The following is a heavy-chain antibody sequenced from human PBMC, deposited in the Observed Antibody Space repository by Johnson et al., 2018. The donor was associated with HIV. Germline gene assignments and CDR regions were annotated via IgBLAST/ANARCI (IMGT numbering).Heavy chain of an antibody. CDR3: ASSEGARYSYGYPDSQGDAFDI. V-gene: IGHV3-30-3*01. CDR1: GFTFSSYA. J-gene: IGHJ3*02. Sequence: QVHLVESGGGVVQPGRSLRLSCAASGFTFSSYAMHWVRQAPGKGLEWVAVISYDGSNKYYADSVKGRFTISRDNSKNTLYLQMNSLRAEDTAVYYCASSEGARYSYGYPDSQGDAFDIWGQGTMVTVSS. D-gene: IGHD5-18*01. CDR2: ISYDGSNK.